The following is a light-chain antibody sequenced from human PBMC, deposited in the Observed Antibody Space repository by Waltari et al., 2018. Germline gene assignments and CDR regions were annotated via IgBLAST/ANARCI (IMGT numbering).Light chain of an antibody. CDR2: EDT. CDR3: GTWDSSLSGAV. CDR1: RSNIGNNY. J-gene: IGLJ7*01. V-gene: IGLV1-51*02. Sequence: QSVLTQPPSVSAAPGQRVTISCSGGRSNIGNNYVSWYRQFPGTAPKLLIYEDTKRPSGIAGRFSGSKCGTSATLDITGLQAGDEADYYCGTWDSSLSGAVFGGGTHLTVL.